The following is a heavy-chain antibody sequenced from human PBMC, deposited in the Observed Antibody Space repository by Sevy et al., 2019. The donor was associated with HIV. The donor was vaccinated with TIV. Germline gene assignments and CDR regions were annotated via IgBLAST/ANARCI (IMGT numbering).Heavy chain of an antibody. Sequence: GGSLRLSCGVSGFALRSYTMNWVRQAPGKGLEWVASISATGGSTYYADSVKGRFTISRDVSKSTLYLQMNSLTAGDTAMFYCAKTLQKLPFHPHYFDYWGQGTLVTVSS. CDR3: AKTLQKLPFHPHYFDY. J-gene: IGHJ4*02. CDR2: ISATGGST. CDR1: GFALRSYT. V-gene: IGHV3-23*01. D-gene: IGHD2-21*02.